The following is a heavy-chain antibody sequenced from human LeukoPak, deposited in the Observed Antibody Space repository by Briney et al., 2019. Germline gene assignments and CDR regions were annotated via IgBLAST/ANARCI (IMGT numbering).Heavy chain of an antibody. V-gene: IGHV3-9*01. Sequence: PGRSLRLSCAASGFTFDDYAMHWVRQAAGKGVEGVSGSSWNSGSIGYADSVKGRFTTSRDNYKNTLYLQMNSMRVEDTAVYYCAKGYGWEASYYYYYMDVWGKGTTVTISS. CDR3: AKGYGWEASYYYYYMDV. CDR1: GFTFDDYA. D-gene: IGHD2-8*02. J-gene: IGHJ6*03. CDR2: SSWNSGSI.